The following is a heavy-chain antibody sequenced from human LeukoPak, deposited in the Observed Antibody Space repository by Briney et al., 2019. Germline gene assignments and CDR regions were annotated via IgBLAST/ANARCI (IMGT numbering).Heavy chain of an antibody. V-gene: IGHV5-51*01. D-gene: IGHD3-16*01. Sequence: GESLKISCKGSGYSFPSYWIGWVRQMPGKGLEWMGIIYPGDSDTTYSPSFQGQVTISADKSISTAYLQWGSLKASDTAMYYCATEGSTAYQEYWGQGTLVTVSS. CDR1: GYSFPSYW. J-gene: IGHJ4*02. CDR2: IYPGDSDT. CDR3: ATEGSTAYQEY.